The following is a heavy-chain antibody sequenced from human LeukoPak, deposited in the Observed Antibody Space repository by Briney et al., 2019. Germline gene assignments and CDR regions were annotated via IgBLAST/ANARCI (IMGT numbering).Heavy chain of an antibody. CDR3: ARDGFPSIAARIIDY. J-gene: IGHJ4*02. V-gene: IGHV1-2*02. CDR1: GYTFTGYY. CDR2: INPNSGGT. D-gene: IGHD6-6*01. Sequence: ASVKVSCKASGYTFTGYYMHWVRQAPGQGREWMGWINPNSGGTNYPQKFQGRVTMTRDTSISTAYMELSRLRSDDTAVYYCARDGFPSIAARIIDYWGQGTLVTVSS.